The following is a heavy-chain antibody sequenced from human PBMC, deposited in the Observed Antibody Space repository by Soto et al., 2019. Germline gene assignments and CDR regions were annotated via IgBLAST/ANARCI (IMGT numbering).Heavy chain of an antibody. V-gene: IGHV3-43D*04. CDR1: GFTFDDFA. J-gene: IGHJ6*02. D-gene: IGHD4-17*01. CDR2: VNWDCDTT. Sequence: GGSLRLSCAASGFTFDDFAMCWVRQVPGKGLEWISLVNWDCDTTFYADSVKCRFIISRDYSKNSVYLQMNSLRSEDSAMYYCAKGATVTTHYQYYGMDVWGQGTTVTVSS. CDR3: AKGATVTTHYQYYGMDV.